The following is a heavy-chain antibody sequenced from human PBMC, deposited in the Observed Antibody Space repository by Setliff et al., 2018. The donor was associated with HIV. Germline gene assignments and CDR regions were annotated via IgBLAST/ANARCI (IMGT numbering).Heavy chain of an antibody. V-gene: IGHV7-4-1*02. CDR1: GYTFNNYA. Sequence: ASVKVSCKASGYTFNNYALYWVRQAPGQGFEWMGWINTNTGSPTYAQGFTRRFGFSLDPSVRTAYLQITGLKAEDTAVYYCARGGDRMQIWSRFPFDIWGQGTMVTVSS. D-gene: IGHD3-10*01. CDR2: INTNTGSP. CDR3: ARGGDRMQIWSRFPFDI. J-gene: IGHJ3*02.